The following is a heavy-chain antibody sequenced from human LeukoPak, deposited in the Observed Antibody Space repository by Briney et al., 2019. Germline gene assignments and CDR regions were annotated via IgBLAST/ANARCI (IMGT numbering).Heavy chain of an antibody. CDR2: IYYSGST. CDR3: ARAVDYGGNSDYFDY. Sequence: PSKTLSLTCTVSGGSISSGGYYWSWIRQHPGKGLEWIGYIYYSGSTYYNPSLKSRVTISVDTSKNQFSLKLSSVTAADTAVYYCARAVDYGGNSDYFDYWGQGTLVTVSS. CDR1: GGSISSGGYY. D-gene: IGHD4-23*01. J-gene: IGHJ4*02. V-gene: IGHV4-31*03.